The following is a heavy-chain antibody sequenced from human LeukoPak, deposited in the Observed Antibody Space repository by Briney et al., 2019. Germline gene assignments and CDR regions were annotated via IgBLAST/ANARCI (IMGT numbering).Heavy chain of an antibody. CDR2: ISGTGGNT. Sequence: GGSLRLSCAVSGFSFSNYAMSWVRQFPGKGLEWVSGISGTGGNTYYADSVKGRLTISRDNSKNMLYLQMNTLTAEDTAIYFCAKDFEFKWQQPSDHWGQGTPVTVSS. D-gene: IGHD1/OR15-1a*01. J-gene: IGHJ4*02. CDR1: GFSFSNYA. V-gene: IGHV3-23*01. CDR3: AKDFEFKWQQPSDH.